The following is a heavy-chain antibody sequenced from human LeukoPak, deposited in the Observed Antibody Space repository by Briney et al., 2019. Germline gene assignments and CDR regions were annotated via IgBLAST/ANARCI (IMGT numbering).Heavy chain of an antibody. D-gene: IGHD6-13*01. Sequence: GGSLRLSCAASGFTFSTYSMNWVRQAPGKGLEWVSLVSSSSGYIYYADSVKGRFTISRDNAKISLYLQMNSLRAEDTAVYYCARDFKAAAGAFDSWGQGTLVTVSS. CDR3: ARDFKAAAGAFDS. V-gene: IGHV3-21*01. CDR2: VSSSSGYI. CDR1: GFTFSTYS. J-gene: IGHJ4*02.